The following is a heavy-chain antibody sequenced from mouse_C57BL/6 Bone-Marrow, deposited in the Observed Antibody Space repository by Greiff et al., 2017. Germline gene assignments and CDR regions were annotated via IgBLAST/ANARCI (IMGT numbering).Heavy chain of an antibody. V-gene: IGHV1-69*01. CDR3: ARVYYYGRGTCAMDY. J-gene: IGHJ4*01. D-gene: IGHD1-1*01. CDR1: GYTFTSYW. CDR2: IDPSDSYT. Sequence: QVQLQQPGAELVMPGASVKLSCKASGYTFTSYWMHWVKQRPGQGLDWIGEIDPSDSYTNYNQKFKGKSTLTVDKSSSTAYMQLSSLPSEDSAVYYCARVYYYGRGTCAMDYWGQGTSVTVSS.